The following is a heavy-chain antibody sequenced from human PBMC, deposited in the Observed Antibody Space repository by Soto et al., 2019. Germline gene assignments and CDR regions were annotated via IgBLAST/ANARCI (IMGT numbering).Heavy chain of an antibody. CDR2: IIPILGIA. D-gene: IGHD3-10*01. V-gene: IGHV1-69*02. CDR1: GGTFSSYT. Sequence: QVQLVQSGAEVKKPGSSVKVSCKASGGTFSSYTISWVRQAPGQGLEWMGRIIPILGIANYAQKFQGRVTITADKSTSTAYMELSSLRSEDTAVYYCASRMRSGYYYGMDVWGQGTTVTVAS. J-gene: IGHJ6*02. CDR3: ASRMRSGYYYGMDV.